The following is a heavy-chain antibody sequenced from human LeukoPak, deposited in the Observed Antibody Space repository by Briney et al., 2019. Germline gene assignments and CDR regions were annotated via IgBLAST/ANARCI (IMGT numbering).Heavy chain of an antibody. CDR2: ISVSGGST. CDR1: GFTFSSYG. V-gene: IGHV3-23*01. J-gene: IGHJ6*03. Sequence: GGSLRLSCAASGFTFSSYGMSWVRQAPGKGLEWVSVISVSGGSTYYADSVKGRFTISRDNPKNTLYLQMNSLRAEDTAVYYCAKASGIAVAGDSYYYMDAWGKGTTVTASS. D-gene: IGHD6-19*01. CDR3: AKASGIAVAGDSYYYMDA.